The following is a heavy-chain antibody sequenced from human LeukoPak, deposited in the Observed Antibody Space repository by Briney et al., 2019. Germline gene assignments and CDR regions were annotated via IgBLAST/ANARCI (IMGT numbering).Heavy chain of an antibody. CDR2: IYYSGST. CDR1: GGSISSGDYY. D-gene: IGHD3-22*01. Sequence: PSETLSLTCTVSGGSISSGDYYWSWIRQPPGKGLEWIGYIYYSGSTYYNPSLKSRVTISVDTSKNQFSLKLSSVTAADTAVYYCAREYYYDSSASWSDAFDIWGQGTMVTVSS. V-gene: IGHV4-30-4*01. CDR3: AREYYYDSSASWSDAFDI. J-gene: IGHJ3*02.